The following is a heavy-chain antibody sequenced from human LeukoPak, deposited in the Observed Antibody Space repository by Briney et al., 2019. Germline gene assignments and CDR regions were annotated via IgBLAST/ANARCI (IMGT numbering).Heavy chain of an antibody. Sequence: ASVKVSCKASGYTFTSYGISWVRQAPGQGLEWMGWISAYNGNTNYAQKLQGRVTMTTDTSTSTAYMELRSLRSDDTAVYYCARDPGYDYDILTGYYLFDYWGQGTLVTVSS. CDR1: GYTFTSYG. D-gene: IGHD3-9*01. CDR3: ARDPGYDYDILTGYYLFDY. CDR2: ISAYNGNT. J-gene: IGHJ4*02. V-gene: IGHV1-18*01.